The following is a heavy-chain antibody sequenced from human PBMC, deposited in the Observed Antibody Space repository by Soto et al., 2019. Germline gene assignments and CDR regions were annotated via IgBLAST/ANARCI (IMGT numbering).Heavy chain of an antibody. D-gene: IGHD3-22*01. CDR1: GFIFSDYS. CDR2: IDSSSNYI. J-gene: IGHJ4*02. Sequence: GGSLRLSCAASGFIFSDYSMNWVRQAPGKGLEWVSYIDSSSNYIYWADSVRGRFAISRDNARNSLWLQMNSLRAEDTAVYYCVRGDREDYFDNWGQGTLVTVSS. CDR3: VRGDREDYFDN. V-gene: IGHV3-21*01.